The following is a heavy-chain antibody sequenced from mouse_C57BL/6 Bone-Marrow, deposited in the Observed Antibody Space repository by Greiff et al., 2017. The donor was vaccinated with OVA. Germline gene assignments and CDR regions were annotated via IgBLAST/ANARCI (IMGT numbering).Heavy chain of an antibody. D-gene: IGHD2-1*01. CDR2: ISNGGGST. J-gene: IGHJ3*01. CDR1: GFTFSDYY. CDR3: ARSIYYGNYQAWFAY. V-gene: IGHV5-12*01. Sequence: DVQLVESGGGLVQPGGSLKLSCAASGFTFSDYYMYWVRQTPEKRLECVAYISNGGGSTYYPDTVKGRFTISRDNAKNTLYLQMSRLKSEDTAMYYCARSIYYGNYQAWFAYWGQGTLVTVSA.